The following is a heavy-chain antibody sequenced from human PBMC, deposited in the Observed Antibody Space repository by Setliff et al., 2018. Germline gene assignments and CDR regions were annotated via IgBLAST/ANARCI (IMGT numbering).Heavy chain of an antibody. CDR1: GFTFSSYA. V-gene: IGHV3-23*01. CDR2: ISGSAQTT. J-gene: IGHJ4*02. CDR3: ARAYRGDSNGYWGGIGAY. D-gene: IGHD2-21*01. Sequence: GGSLRLSCAASGFTFSSYAITWVRQAPGKGLEWVSMISGSAQTTYYADSVKGRFTISRDNAKNTLFLQMNSLGAEDTAVYYCARAYRGDSNGYWGGIGAYWGQGTLVTVSS.